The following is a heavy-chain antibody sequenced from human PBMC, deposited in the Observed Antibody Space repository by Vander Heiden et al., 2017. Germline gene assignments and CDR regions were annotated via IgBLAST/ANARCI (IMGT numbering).Heavy chain of an antibody. J-gene: IGHJ4*02. CDR1: GFTVCGNS. D-gene: IGHD3-22*01. CDR3: ARVSGSYYDSSGYFDY. CDR2: IYSGGST. Sequence: EAQLVEYGGGLIQPGGSLRLSCAASGFTVCGNSMSWVRQAPGKGLEWVSVIYSGGSTYYADSVKGRFTISRDNSKNTLYLQMNSLRAEDTAVYYCARVSGSYYDSSGYFDYWGQGTLVTVSS. V-gene: IGHV3-53*01.